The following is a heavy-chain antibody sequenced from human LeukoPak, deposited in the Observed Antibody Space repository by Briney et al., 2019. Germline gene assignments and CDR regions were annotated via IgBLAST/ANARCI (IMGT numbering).Heavy chain of an antibody. V-gene: IGHV3-30*02. CDR1: GFTFSSYS. J-gene: IGHJ4*02. CDR3: AKEPEPYSSGWYYFDY. CDR2: IRYDGSNK. Sequence: GGSLRLSCVASGFTFSSYSMNWVRQAPGKGLEWVAFIRYDGSNKYYADSVKGRLTISRDNSKNTLYLQMNSLRAEDTAVYYCAKEPEPYSSGWYYFDYWGQGTLVTVSS. D-gene: IGHD6-19*01.